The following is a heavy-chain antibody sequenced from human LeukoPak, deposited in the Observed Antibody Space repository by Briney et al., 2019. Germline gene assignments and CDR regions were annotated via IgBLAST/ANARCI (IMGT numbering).Heavy chain of an antibody. J-gene: IGHJ4*02. D-gene: IGHD3-22*01. CDR3: AKAHNSGYYYAFDY. CDR1: GFTFDDYA. Sequence: GGSLRLSCAASGFTFDDYAMHWVRQAPGKGLEWVSGISWNSGSIGYADSVKGRFTISRDNAKNSLYLQMNSLRAEDTALYYCAKAHNSGYYYAFDYWGQGTLVTVSS. CDR2: ISWNSGSI. V-gene: IGHV3-9*01.